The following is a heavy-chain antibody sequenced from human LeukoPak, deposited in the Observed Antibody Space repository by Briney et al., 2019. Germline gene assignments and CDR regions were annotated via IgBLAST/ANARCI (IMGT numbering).Heavy chain of an antibody. CDR1: GFTFTSSA. D-gene: IGHD2-2*01. J-gene: IGHJ4*02. CDR2: ISSGGTP. V-gene: IGHV3-23*01. Sequence: PGGSLRLSCAASGFTFTSSAMTWVRQAPGKGLEWVSAISSGGTPYYAASVRGRFIISRDTSTNTLYLQVKSLTAEDTAVYYCVKPEVGVASIDCWGQGTLVTVSS. CDR3: VKPEVGVASIDC.